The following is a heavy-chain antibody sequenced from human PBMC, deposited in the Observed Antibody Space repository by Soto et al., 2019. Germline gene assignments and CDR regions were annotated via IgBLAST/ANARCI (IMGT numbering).Heavy chain of an antibody. CDR3: ARDGPKIVVVTAPSEYFQH. V-gene: IGHV1-46*03. Sequence: ASVKVSCKASGYTFTSYYMHWVRQAPGQGLEWMGIINPSGGNTSYAQKFQGRVTMTRDTSTSTVYMELSSLRSEDTAVYYCARDGPKIVVVTAPSEYFQHWGQGTLVTVSS. J-gene: IGHJ1*01. CDR1: GYTFTSYY. CDR2: INPSGGNT. D-gene: IGHD2-21*02.